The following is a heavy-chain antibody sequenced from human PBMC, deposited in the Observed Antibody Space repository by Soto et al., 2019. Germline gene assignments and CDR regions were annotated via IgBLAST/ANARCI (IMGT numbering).Heavy chain of an antibody. D-gene: IGHD3-16*02. CDR3: ARSVGSGGVIGGFDY. Sequence: QVQLVQSGPEMKKPGPAVKVSCKASGGTFNTYAMNWVRQVPGQGLEWMGGIFPMFDVPRYAQKFQGRVTITLDESSTTAYMDLSSLRFDDTAVYYCARSVGSGGVIGGFDYWGQGTLVSV. CDR2: IFPMFDVP. J-gene: IGHJ4*02. V-gene: IGHV1-69*19. CDR1: GGTFNTYA.